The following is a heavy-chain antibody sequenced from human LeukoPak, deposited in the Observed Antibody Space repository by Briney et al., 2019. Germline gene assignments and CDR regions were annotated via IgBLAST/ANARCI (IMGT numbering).Heavy chain of an antibody. CDR1: GGTFSSYA. CDR3: ARDYDYGDYVRFDY. CDR2: IIPIFGTA. V-gene: IGHV1-69*05. J-gene: IGHJ4*02. Sequence: SVKVSCKASGGTFSSYAISWVRQAPGQGLEWMGRIIPIFGTANYAQKFQGRVTITTDESTSTAYMELSSLRSEDTAEYYCARDYDYGDYVRFDYWGQGTLVTVSS. D-gene: IGHD4-17*01.